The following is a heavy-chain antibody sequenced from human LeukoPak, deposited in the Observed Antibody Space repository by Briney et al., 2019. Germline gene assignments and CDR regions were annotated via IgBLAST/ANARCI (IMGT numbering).Heavy chain of an antibody. Sequence: GGSLRLSCAASGFTFSSYAMHWVRQAPGKGLEWVAVISYDGSNKYYADSVKGRFTISRDNSKNTLYLQMNSLRAEDTAVYYCAREGYDILTGYPTGAFDIWGQGTMVTVSS. J-gene: IGHJ3*02. D-gene: IGHD3-9*01. V-gene: IGHV3-30-3*01. CDR3: AREGYDILTGYPTGAFDI. CDR2: ISYDGSNK. CDR1: GFTFSSYA.